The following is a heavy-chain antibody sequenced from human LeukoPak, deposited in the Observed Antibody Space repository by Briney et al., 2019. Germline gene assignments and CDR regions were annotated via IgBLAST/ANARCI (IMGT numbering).Heavy chain of an antibody. V-gene: IGHV3-21*04. D-gene: IGHD3-9*01. Sequence: GGSLRLSCAASGFTFSSYSMNWVRQAPGKGLEWVSSISSSSSYIYYADSVKGRFTISRDNAKNSLYLQMNSLRAEDTAVYYCAREYYYDILTGSHWFDPWGQGTLVTVSS. CDR2: ISSSSSYI. CDR1: GFTFSSYS. J-gene: IGHJ5*02. CDR3: AREYYYDILTGSHWFDP.